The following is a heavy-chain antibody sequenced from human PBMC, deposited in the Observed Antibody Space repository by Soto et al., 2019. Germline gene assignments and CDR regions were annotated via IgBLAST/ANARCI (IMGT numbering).Heavy chain of an antibody. D-gene: IGHD3-3*01. CDR1: GFTFSSYA. CDR3: AKDRLIFGVVIMKTLWDY. J-gene: IGHJ4*02. CDR2: ISGSGGST. Sequence: EVQLLESGGGLVQPGGSLRLSCAASGFTFSSYAMSWVRQAPGKGLEWVSAISGSGGSTYYADSVKGRFTISRDNSKNTLYLQMNSLRAEDTAVYYCAKDRLIFGVVIMKTLWDYWGQGTLVTVSS. V-gene: IGHV3-23*01.